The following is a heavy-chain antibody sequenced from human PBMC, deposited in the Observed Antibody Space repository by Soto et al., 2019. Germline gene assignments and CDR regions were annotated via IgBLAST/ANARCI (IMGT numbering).Heavy chain of an antibody. CDR2: ISGSGGST. J-gene: IGHJ4*02. Sequence: GSLRLSCAASGXTFSSYSITWVRQAPGKGVELVSAISGSGGSTYYADSVKGRFNISRDNSKNTLYLQMNSLRAEDTAVYYCAKNSGIAVAAHYYFDYWGQGTLGTVSS. CDR3: AKNSGIAVAAHYYFDY. D-gene: IGHD6-19*01. V-gene: IGHV3-23*01. CDR1: GXTFSSYS.